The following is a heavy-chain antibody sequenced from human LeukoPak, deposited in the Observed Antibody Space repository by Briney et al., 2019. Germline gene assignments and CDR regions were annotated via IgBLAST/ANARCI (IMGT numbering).Heavy chain of an antibody. CDR3: AKALELWFGELLDNWFDP. D-gene: IGHD3-10*01. V-gene: IGHV3-23*01. CDR2: ISGSGGST. Sequence: PGGSLRLSCAASGFTFSSYAMSWVRQAPGKGLEWVSAISGSGGSTYYADSVKGRFTISRDNSKNTLYLQMNSLRAEDTAVYYCAKALELWFGELLDNWFDPWGQGTLVTVSS. J-gene: IGHJ5*02. CDR1: GFTFSSYA.